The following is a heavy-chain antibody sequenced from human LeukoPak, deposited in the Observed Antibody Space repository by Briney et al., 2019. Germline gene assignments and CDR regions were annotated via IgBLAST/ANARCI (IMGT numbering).Heavy chain of an antibody. V-gene: IGHV3-23*01. D-gene: IGHD3-22*01. CDR1: GFTFSSYA. J-gene: IGHJ4*02. Sequence: GGSLRPSCAASGFTFSSYAMNWVRQAPGKGLEWVSTISGSGGSTYYADSVKGRFTISRDNSKNTLYLQMNSLRDEDTAVYYCASKGYSSGYFYFDYWGQGTLVTVSS. CDR2: ISGSGGST. CDR3: ASKGYSSGYFYFDY.